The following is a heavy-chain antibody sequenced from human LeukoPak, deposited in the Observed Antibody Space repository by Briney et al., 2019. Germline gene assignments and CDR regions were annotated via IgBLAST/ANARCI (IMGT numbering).Heavy chain of an antibody. CDR1: GFTFSSYA. V-gene: IGHV3-23*01. J-gene: IGHJ4*02. D-gene: IGHD5-24*01. CDR2: ISGSGGST. CDR3: AKGRDGYNDVSFTMTIFDY. Sequence: GGSLRLSCAASGFTFSSYAMSWVRQAPGKGLEWVSAISGSGGSTYYADSAKGRFTISRDNSKNTLYLQMNSLRAEDTAVYYCAKGRDGYNDVSFTMTIFDYWGQGTLVTVSS.